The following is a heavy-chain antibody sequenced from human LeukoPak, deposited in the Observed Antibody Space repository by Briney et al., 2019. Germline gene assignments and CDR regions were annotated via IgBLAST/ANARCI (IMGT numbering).Heavy chain of an antibody. D-gene: IGHD6-19*01. V-gene: IGHV1-69*06. Sequence: GALVKVSCKASGGTFSSYAISWVRQAPGQGLEWMGGIIPIFGTANYAQKFQGRVTITADKSTSTAYMELSSLRSEDTAVYYRAAGQDSSSGWYYFDYWGQGTLVTVSS. J-gene: IGHJ4*02. CDR3: AAGQDSSSGWYYFDY. CDR2: IIPIFGTA. CDR1: GGTFSSYA.